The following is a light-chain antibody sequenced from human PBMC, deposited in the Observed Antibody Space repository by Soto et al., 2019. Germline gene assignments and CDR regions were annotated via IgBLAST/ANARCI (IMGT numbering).Light chain of an antibody. CDR1: QSVTSSY. CDR3: QQYGSSPIT. V-gene: IGKV3-20*01. J-gene: IGKJ5*01. Sequence: EIVLPQSPGTLSLSPGERATLSCRASQSVTSSYLTWYQQKPGQAPRLLIYGASSRATGIPDRFSGSGSGTDFTLTISRLDPEDFAVYYCQQYGSSPITFGQGTRLEIK. CDR2: GAS.